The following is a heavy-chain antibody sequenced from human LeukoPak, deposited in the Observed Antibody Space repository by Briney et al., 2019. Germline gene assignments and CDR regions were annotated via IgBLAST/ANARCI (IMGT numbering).Heavy chain of an antibody. CDR2: IKQDGSAK. CDR1: GFTFNRYW. J-gene: IGHJ4*02. CDR3: ARVEASGYDYGAFDY. D-gene: IGHD5-12*01. Sequence: GGSLRLSCAASGFTFNRYWMSWVRQVPGKELQWVANIKQDGSAKYYVDSVKGRFTISRDNAKNSLYLQMNSLRAEDTAVYYCARVEASGYDYGAFDYWGQGTLVTVSS. V-gene: IGHV3-7*01.